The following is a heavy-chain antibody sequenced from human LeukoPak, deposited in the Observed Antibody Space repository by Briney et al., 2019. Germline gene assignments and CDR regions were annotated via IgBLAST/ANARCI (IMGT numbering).Heavy chain of an antibody. CDR2: INQDGSEE. V-gene: IGHV3-7*01. CDR1: GFSFSDYW. D-gene: IGHD2-15*01. CDR3: ARDGSKSCSGGSCCLNWFDP. J-gene: IGHJ5*02. Sequence: GGSLRLSSGASGFSFSDYWMTWVRQAPGKGLEWVANINQDGSEEYYVASVKGRFTISRDNAKNSLYLQMTSLRAEDTAVYYCARDGSKSCSGGSCCLNWFDPWGQGTLVTVSS.